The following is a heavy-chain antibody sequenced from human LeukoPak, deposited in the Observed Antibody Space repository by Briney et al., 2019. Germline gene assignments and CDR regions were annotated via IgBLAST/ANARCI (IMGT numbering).Heavy chain of an antibody. CDR3: ADIPIS. V-gene: IGHV3-7*01. CDR2: IKQDGSEK. Sequence: GGSLRLSCAASGFTFGSYWMSWVRQAPGKGLEWVANIKQDGSEKYYVDSVKGRFTISRDNAKNSLYLQMNSLRAEDTAVYYCADIPISWGQGTLVTVSS. J-gene: IGHJ4*02. D-gene: IGHD2-2*02. CDR1: GFTFGSYW.